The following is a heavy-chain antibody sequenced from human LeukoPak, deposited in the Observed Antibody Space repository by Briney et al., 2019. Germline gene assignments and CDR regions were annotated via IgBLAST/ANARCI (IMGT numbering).Heavy chain of an antibody. V-gene: IGHV3-21*01. CDR1: GFTVSSNY. J-gene: IGHJ5*02. Sequence: GGSLRLSCAASGFTVSSNYMNWVRQAPGKGLEWVSSISSSSSYIYYADSVKGRLTISRDNAKNSLYLQMNSLRAEDTAVYYCARRLRRENWFDPWGQGTLVTVSS. D-gene: IGHD4-17*01. CDR3: ARRLRRENWFDP. CDR2: ISSSSSYI.